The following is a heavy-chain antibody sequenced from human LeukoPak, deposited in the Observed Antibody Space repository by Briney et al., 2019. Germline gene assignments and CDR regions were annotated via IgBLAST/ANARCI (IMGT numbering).Heavy chain of an antibody. D-gene: IGHD1-26*01. Sequence: SETLSLTCTVSGGSISSDCWSWIRQPPGKGLEWIGYIYYSGSTNYNPSLKSRVTISVDTSKNQFSLKLSSVTAADTAVYYCARTFSESYYYYGMDVWGQGTTVTVSS. CDR2: IYYSGST. CDR3: ARTFSESYYYYGMDV. J-gene: IGHJ6*02. CDR1: GGSISSDC. V-gene: IGHV4-59*01.